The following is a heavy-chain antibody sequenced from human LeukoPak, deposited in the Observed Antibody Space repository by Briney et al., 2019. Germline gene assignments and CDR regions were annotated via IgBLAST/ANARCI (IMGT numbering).Heavy chain of an antibody. CDR3: ARDQEAFDY. J-gene: IGHJ4*02. CDR2: IYPRDGST. V-gene: IGHV1-46*01. CDR1: GYSFTSNY. Sequence: ASVEVSCKASGYSFTSNYIHWVRQAPGQGLEWMGMIYPRDGSTSYAQKFQGRVTVTRDTSTSTVHMELSGLRSEDTAVYYCARDQEAFDYWGQGTLVTVSA.